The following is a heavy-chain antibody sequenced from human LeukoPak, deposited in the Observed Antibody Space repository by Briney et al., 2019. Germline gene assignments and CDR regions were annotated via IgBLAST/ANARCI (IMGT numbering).Heavy chain of an antibody. CDR3: AKDRSIGTYYTFDH. CDR1: GFTFSRYS. J-gene: IGHJ4*02. V-gene: IGHV3-21*04. CDR2: ISSSSSYI. Sequence: PGGSLRLSCAASGFTFSRYSLSWVRQAPGKGLEWVSSISSSSSYIYYADSVKGRFTISRDNSKNTLYLQMSSLAAADTAVYYCAKDRSIGTYYTFDHWGQGTLVTVSS. D-gene: IGHD1-26*01.